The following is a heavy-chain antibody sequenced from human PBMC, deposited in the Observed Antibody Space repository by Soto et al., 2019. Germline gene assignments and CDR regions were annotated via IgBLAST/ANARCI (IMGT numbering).Heavy chain of an antibody. J-gene: IGHJ6*02. CDR1: GYSFTSYW. V-gene: IGHV5-51*01. D-gene: IGHD6-13*01. Sequence: RESLKISFKGSGYSFTSYWIGWVRQMPGKGLEWMGIIYPGDSDTRYSPSFQGQVTISADKSISTAYLQWSSLKASDTAMYYCARTSAAGKYYYGMDVWGQGTTVTVSS. CDR3: ARTSAAGKYYYGMDV. CDR2: IYPGDSDT.